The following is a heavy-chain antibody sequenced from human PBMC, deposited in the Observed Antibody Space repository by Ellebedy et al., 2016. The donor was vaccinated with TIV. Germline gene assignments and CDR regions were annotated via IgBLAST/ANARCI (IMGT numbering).Heavy chain of an antibody. CDR1: GLTFYGSW. J-gene: IGHJ5*01. D-gene: IGHD2-8*01. V-gene: IGHV3-7*03. CDR3: ASGRTAAGVFNWFDS. CDR2: INPDGSTR. Sequence: GGSLRLSCAASGLTFYGSWMYWVCQAPGKGLEWVANINPDGSTRTSVDSVRGRFTISRDDAKNSLYLQMNSLRVEDTAIYYCASGRTAAGVFNWFDSWGQGTLVTVSS.